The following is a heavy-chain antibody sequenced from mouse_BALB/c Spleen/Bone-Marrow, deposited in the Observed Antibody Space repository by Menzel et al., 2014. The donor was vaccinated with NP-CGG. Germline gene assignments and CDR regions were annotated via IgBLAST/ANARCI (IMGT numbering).Heavy chain of an antibody. Sequence: EVKLMESGGGLVQPGGSLKLSCAASGFTFSSYGMSWARQTPDKRLELVATINSNGGSTYYPDSAKGRFTISRDTAKNTLYLQMSSLKSEETAMYYCVRGNYGNYVDYFDFWGQGTTLTVSS. CDR2: INSNGGST. J-gene: IGHJ2*01. CDR3: VRGNYGNYVDYFDF. V-gene: IGHV5-6-3*01. D-gene: IGHD2-1*01. CDR1: GFTFSSYG.